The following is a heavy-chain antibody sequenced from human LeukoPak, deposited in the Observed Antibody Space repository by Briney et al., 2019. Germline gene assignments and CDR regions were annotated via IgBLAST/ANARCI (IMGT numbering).Heavy chain of an antibody. D-gene: IGHD1-14*01. CDR3: ARAGLGIPYYMDV. CDR1: GYTFSDYY. CDR2: ISPNSGGT. J-gene: IGHJ6*03. V-gene: IGHV1-2*02. Sequence: AASVKVSCKASGYTFSDYYMHWVRQAPGQGLEWMGWISPNSGGTNYAQKFQGRVTMTRDTSISTAYMELSRLRSDDTAVYYCARAGLGIPYYMDVWAKGPRSPSP.